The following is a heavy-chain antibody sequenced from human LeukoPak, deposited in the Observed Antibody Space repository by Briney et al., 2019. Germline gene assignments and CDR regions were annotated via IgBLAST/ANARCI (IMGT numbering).Heavy chain of an antibody. V-gene: IGHV3-48*01. CDR1: GFTFSSYG. Sequence: PGGSLRLSCAASGFTFSSYGMTWVRQAPWKGLEWVSYISSSSTIYYADSVKGRFTISRDNAKNSLYLQLNSLRVEDTALYYCARRAPSHDFDDWGQGTLVTVSS. CDR2: ISSSSTI. J-gene: IGHJ4*02. CDR3: ARRAPSHDFDD.